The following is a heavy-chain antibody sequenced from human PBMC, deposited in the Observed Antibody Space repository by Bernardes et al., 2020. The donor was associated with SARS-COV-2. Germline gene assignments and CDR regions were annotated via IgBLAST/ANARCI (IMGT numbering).Heavy chain of an antibody. D-gene: IGHD3-3*01. CDR3: ARESLYYDFWSGYYRGYGMDV. V-gene: IGHV3-53*01. CDR2: IYSCCST. J-gene: IGHJ6*02. CDR1: GFTVSSNY. Sequence: GGSLRLSCAASGFTVSSNYMSWVRQAPGKGLEWVSVIYSCCSTYYADSVKGRFTISRDNYKNTLYLQMNSLGAEETDVYYCARESLYYDFWSGYYRGYGMDVWGQGTTVTVSS.